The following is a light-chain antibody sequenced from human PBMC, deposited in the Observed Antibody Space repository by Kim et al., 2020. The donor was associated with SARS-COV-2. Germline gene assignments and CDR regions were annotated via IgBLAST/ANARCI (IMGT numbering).Light chain of an antibody. CDR2: DAS. CDR3: QEYKSDSWT. V-gene: IGKV1-5*01. J-gene: IGKJ1*01. Sequence: GDRVTITCRASQSINIWLAWYQQKPGKAPNLLIYDASNLESGDPSRFSGSGSGTQFTLTINSLQPDDFATYYCQEYKSDSWTFGQGTKVEIK. CDR1: QSINIW.